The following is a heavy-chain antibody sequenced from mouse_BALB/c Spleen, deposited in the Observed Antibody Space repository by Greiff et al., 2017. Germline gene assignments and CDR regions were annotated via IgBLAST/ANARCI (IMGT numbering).Heavy chain of an antibody. V-gene: IGHV3-2*02. CDR1: GYSITSDYA. CDR3: AEATGAWFAY. J-gene: IGHJ3*01. CDR2: ISYSGST. Sequence: VQLKESGPGLVKPSQSLSLTCTVTGYSITSDYAWNWIRQFPGNQLGWMGYISYSGSTSYNPSLKSRISITRDTSTNQFFLQLNSVTTEDTATYYCAEATGAWFAYWGQGTLVTVSA. D-gene: IGHD3-2*02.